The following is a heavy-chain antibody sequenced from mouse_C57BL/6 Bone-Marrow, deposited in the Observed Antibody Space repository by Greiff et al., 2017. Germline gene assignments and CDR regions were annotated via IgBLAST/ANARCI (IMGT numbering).Heavy chain of an antibody. V-gene: IGHV1-22*01. J-gene: IGHJ4*01. D-gene: IGHD1-2*01. CDR2: INPNNGGT. CDR1: GYTFTDYN. Sequence: EVQLQQSGPELVKPAPSVKMSCKASGYTFTDYNMHWVKQSHGKSLEWIGYINPNNGGTSYNQKFTGKATLTVNKSSSTAYMERRRLTSEDSAVYDCARSLLRYYYAMDYWGQGTSVTVSS. CDR3: ARSLLRYYYAMDY.